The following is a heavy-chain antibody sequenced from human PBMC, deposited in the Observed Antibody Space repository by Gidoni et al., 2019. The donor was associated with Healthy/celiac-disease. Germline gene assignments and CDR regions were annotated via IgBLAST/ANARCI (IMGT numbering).Heavy chain of an antibody. V-gene: IGHV3-23*01. CDR2: ISGSGGST. J-gene: IGHJ1*01. CDR3: AKPPGSSGYLGSEWFQH. D-gene: IGHD3-22*01. Sequence: EVQLLESGGALVQPGGSLRLSCAASGFTFSSYAMSWVRQAPGKGLEWVSAISGSGGSTYYADSVKGRFTISRDNSKNTLYLQMNSLRAEDTAVYYCAKPPGSSGYLGSEWFQHWGQGTLVTVSS. CDR1: GFTFSSYA.